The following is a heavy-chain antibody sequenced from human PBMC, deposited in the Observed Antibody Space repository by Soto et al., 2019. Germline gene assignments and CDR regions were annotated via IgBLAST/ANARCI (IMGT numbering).Heavy chain of an antibody. J-gene: IGHJ6*02. D-gene: IGHD2-21*02. CDR1: GCSISSYY. Sequence: LSLTCTVSGCSISSYYWSWIRQPPGKGLEWIGYIYYSGSTIYYADSVKGRFTISRDNAKNSLYLQMNSLRAEDTAVYYCARSECGGDCTRDYYYYGMDVWGQGTTVTVSS. CDR3: ARSECGGDCTRDYYYYGMDV. V-gene: IGHV3-11*01. CDR2: IYYSGSTI.